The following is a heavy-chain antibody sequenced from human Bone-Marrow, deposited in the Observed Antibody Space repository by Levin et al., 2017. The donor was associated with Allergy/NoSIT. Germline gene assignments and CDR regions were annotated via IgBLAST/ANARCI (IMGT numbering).Heavy chain of an antibody. V-gene: IGHV1-46*01. D-gene: IGHD6-13*01. CDR1: GYTFTSYY. J-gene: IGHJ5*02. CDR2: INPSGGST. CDR3: ARVRGSSWYRWWFDP. Sequence: GESLKISCKASGYTFTSYYMHWVRQAPGQGLEWMGIINPSGGSTSYAQKFQGRVTMTRDTSTSTVYMELSSLRSEDTAVYYCARVRGSSWYRWWFDPWGQGTLVTVSS.